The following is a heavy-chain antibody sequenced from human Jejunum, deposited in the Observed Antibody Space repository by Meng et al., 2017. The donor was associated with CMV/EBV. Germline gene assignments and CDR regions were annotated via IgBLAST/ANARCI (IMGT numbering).Heavy chain of an antibody. CDR2: INPGNGHT. Sequence: YNFNNYAVHWVRQAPGQGLEYMGWINPGNGHTKYSQRFQDRVTIARDTSANTAYMELNSLRPEDTAIYYCARSQDASGGYLLGWFDPWAQGTLVTVSS. CDR3: ARSQDASGGYLLGWFDP. V-gene: IGHV1-3*01. J-gene: IGHJ5*02. CDR1: YNFNNYA. D-gene: IGHD3-10*01.